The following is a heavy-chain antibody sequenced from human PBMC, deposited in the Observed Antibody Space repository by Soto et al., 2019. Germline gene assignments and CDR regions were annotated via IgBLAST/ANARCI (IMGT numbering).Heavy chain of an antibody. CDR3: ARELLVPAATPVWWFDP. CDR2: ISAYNGNT. Sequence: QVQLVQSGAEVKKPGASVKVSCKASGYTFTSYGISWVRQAPGQGLEWMGWISAYNGNTNYAQKLQGSVTMTTDTSTSTAYMELRSLRSDDTAVYYCARELLVPAATPVWWFDPWGQGTLVTVSS. V-gene: IGHV1-18*01. D-gene: IGHD2-2*01. J-gene: IGHJ5*02. CDR1: GYTFTSYG.